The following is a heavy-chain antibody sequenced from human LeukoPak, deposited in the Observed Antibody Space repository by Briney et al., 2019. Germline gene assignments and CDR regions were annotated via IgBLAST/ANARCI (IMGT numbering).Heavy chain of an antibody. D-gene: IGHD6-13*01. J-gene: IGHJ4*02. CDR3: AKRGIAAAASFDY. CDR1: GFTFSSYW. V-gene: IGHV3-74*01. Sequence: GGSLRLSCAASGFTFSSYWMHWVRQAPGKGLVWVSRINSDGSSTSYADSVKGRFTISRDNSKNTLYLQMNSLRAGDTAVYYCAKRGIAAAASFDYWGQGTLVSVSS. CDR2: INSDGSST.